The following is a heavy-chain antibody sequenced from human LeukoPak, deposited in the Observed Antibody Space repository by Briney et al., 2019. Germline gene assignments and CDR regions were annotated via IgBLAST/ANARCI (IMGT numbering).Heavy chain of an antibody. CDR1: GFTVSSNY. J-gene: IGHJ5*02. D-gene: IGHD5-18*01. V-gene: IGHV3-66*01. Sequence: GGSLRLSCADSGFTVSSNYMSWVRRAPGKGLEWVSIFYSCGSTYYADSVKGRFTISRDNSKNTLYLQMNSLRAEDTAVYYCAKARRIQLWLSWGQGTLVTVSS. CDR3: AKARRIQLWLS. CDR2: FYSCGST.